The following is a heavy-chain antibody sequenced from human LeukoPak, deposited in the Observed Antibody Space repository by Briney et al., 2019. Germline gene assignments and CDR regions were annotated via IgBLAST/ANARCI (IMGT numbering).Heavy chain of an antibody. CDR1: GFTFDDYA. V-gene: IGHV3-9*03. J-gene: IGHJ4*02. Sequence: PGRSLRLSCAASGFTFDDYAMHWVRQAPGKGLEWVSGISWNSGSIGYADSVKGRFTISRDNAKNSLYLQMNSLRAEDMALYYCAKGYCSSTSCQGLDYWGQGTLVTVSS. CDR2: ISWNSGSI. CDR3: AKGYCSSTSCQGLDY. D-gene: IGHD2-2*01.